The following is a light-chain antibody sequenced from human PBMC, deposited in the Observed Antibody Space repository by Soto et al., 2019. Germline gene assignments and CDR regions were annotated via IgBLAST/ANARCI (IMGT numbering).Light chain of an antibody. CDR1: QGINSY. J-gene: IGKJ2*01. CDR3: QQYDTAPYT. V-gene: IGKV1-27*01. Sequence: DIQMTQSPSSLSASVGDRVTITCRASQGINSYLAWYQQKPGEDPKLLIYLASTLQSGVPSRFSGSGSGTDFTLTISSLQPEDVATYYCQQYDTAPYTFGQGTKLEIQ. CDR2: LAS.